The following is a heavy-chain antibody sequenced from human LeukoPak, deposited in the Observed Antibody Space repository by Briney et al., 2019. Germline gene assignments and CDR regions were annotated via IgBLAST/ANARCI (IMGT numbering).Heavy chain of an antibody. Sequence: GESLRLSCAASGFTFSSYAMSWVRQAPGKGLEWVSGISGSGNSTYYADSLKVRFTISRDNSKNTLFLQVNSLRAEDTAIYYCASGYGDRNYYYYYCMDVWGKGTTVTVSS. V-gene: IGHV3-23*01. CDR2: ISGSGNST. J-gene: IGHJ6*03. CDR1: GFTFSSYA. CDR3: ASGYGDRNYYYYYCMDV. D-gene: IGHD4-17*01.